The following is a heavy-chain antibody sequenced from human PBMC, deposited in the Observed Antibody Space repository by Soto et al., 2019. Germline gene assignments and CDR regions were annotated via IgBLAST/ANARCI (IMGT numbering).Heavy chain of an antibody. Sequence: SETLSLTCTVSGGSISSYYWSWIRQPPGKGLEWIGYIYYSGSTNYNPSLKSRVTISVDTSKNQFSLKLSSVTAADTAVYYCARVVATTRGYYFDYWGQGTLVTVS. CDR3: ARVVATTRGYYFDY. D-gene: IGHD1-26*01. V-gene: IGHV4-59*01. J-gene: IGHJ4*02. CDR1: GGSISSYY. CDR2: IYYSGST.